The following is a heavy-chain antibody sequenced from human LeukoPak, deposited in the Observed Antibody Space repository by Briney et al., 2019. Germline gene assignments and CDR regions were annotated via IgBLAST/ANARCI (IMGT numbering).Heavy chain of an antibody. CDR3: ARISGLDNY. CDR2: INHSGST. Sequence: PSETLSLTCTVSGGSINTYYWSWIRQPPGKGLEWIGEINHSGSTNYNPSLKSRVTISVDTSKNQFSLKLSSVTAADTAVYYCARISGLDNYWGQGTLVTVSS. V-gene: IGHV4-34*01. J-gene: IGHJ4*02. CDR1: GGSINTYY.